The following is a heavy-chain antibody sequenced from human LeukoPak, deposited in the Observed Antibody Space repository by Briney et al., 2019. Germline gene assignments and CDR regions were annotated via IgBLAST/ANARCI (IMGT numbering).Heavy chain of an antibody. D-gene: IGHD6-6*01. CDR2: ISSSSSYI. J-gene: IGHJ4*02. CDR3: ARDRGIGQLVRLAY. Sequence: GGSLRLSCAAPGFTLSSFNMNWVRQAPGKGLEWVSSISSSSSYIYYADSVKGRFTVSRDNAKKSLYLQMNSLRGEDTAVYYCARDRGIGQLVRLAYWGQGTLVTVSS. V-gene: IGHV3-21*01. CDR1: GFTLSSFN.